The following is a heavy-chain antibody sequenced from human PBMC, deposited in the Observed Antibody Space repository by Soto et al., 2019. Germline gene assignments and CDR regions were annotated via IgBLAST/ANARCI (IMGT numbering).Heavy chain of an antibody. CDR3: ARAAGAATITTPVDY. V-gene: IGHV1-8*01. CDR2: MNPNSGNT. D-gene: IGHD5-12*01. J-gene: IGHJ4*02. CDR1: GYTFTSYD. Sequence: ASVKVSCKASGYTFTSYDINWVRQATGQGLEWMGWMNPNSGNTGYAQKFQGRVTMTRNTSISTAYMELSSLRSEDTPVYYCARAAGAATITTPVDYWGQGTLVTVSS.